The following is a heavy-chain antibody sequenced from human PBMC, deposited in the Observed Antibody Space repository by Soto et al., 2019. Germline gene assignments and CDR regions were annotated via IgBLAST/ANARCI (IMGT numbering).Heavy chain of an antibody. V-gene: IGHV4-59*08. CDR3: ARTFGVSQYYYYSYMDV. Sequence: SETLSLTCTVSGGSISSYYWSWIRQPPGKGLEWIGYIYYSGSTNYNPSLKSRVTISVDTSKNQFSLKLSSVTAADTAVYYCARTFGVSQYYYYSYMDVWGKGTTVTVSS. CDR2: IYYSGST. J-gene: IGHJ6*03. CDR1: GGSISSYY. D-gene: IGHD3-3*01.